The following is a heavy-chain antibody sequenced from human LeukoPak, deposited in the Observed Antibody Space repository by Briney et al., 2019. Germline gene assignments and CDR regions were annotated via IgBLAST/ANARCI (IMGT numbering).Heavy chain of an antibody. CDR3: AKGVAGSSSSEVNY. CDR1: GFTFDDYA. J-gene: IGHJ4*02. D-gene: IGHD6-19*01. Sequence: GGSLRLSCAASGFTFDDYAMHWVRQAPGKGLEWVSGTSWNSGSIGYADSVKGRFTISRDNAKNSLYLQMNSLRAGDTALYYCAKGVAGSSSSEVNYWGQGTLVTVSS. CDR2: TSWNSGSI. V-gene: IGHV3-9*01.